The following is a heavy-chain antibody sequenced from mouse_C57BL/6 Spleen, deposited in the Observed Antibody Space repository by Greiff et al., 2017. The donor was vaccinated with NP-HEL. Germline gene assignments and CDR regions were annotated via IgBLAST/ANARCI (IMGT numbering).Heavy chain of an antibody. CDR2: INPYNGDT. V-gene: IGHV1-20*01. CDR1: GYSFTGYF. Sequence: VQLQQSGPELVKPGDSVKISCKASGYSFTGYFMNWVMQSHGKSLEWIGRINPYNGDTFYNLKFKGKATLTVDKSSSTAHMELRSLTSEDSAVYYCARLYDGYYVGWFAYWGQGTLVTVSA. CDR3: ARLYDGYYVGWFAY. J-gene: IGHJ3*01. D-gene: IGHD2-3*01.